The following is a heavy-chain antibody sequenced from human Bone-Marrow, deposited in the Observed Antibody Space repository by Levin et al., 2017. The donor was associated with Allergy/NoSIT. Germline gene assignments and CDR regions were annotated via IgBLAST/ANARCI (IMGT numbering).Heavy chain of an antibody. J-gene: IGHJ6*02. V-gene: IGHV3-13*01. Sequence: GASVKVSCAASGFTFSNYDMHWVRQAPGKGLEWVSAIGTAGDTYYAASVKGRFTISRENARNSFFLQMNSLRPGDTAVFYCARSGDYDFWKEETPTLDVWGQGTTVTVSS. CDR3: ARSGDYDFWKEETPTLDV. CDR1: GFTFSNYD. CDR2: IGTAGDT. D-gene: IGHD3-3*01.